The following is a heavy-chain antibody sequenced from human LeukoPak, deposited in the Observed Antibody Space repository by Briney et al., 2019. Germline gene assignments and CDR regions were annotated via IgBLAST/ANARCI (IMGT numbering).Heavy chain of an antibody. Sequence: SETLSLTCTVSGGSISSSSYYWSWIRQPPGKGLEWIGYIYYSGSTNYNPSLKSRVTISVDTSKNQFSLELSSVTAADTAVYYCARNSYYYDSSGYYEGAFDIWGQGTMVTVSS. J-gene: IGHJ3*02. D-gene: IGHD3-22*01. CDR3: ARNSYYYDSSGYYEGAFDI. CDR1: GGSISSSSYY. V-gene: IGHV4-61*01. CDR2: IYYSGST.